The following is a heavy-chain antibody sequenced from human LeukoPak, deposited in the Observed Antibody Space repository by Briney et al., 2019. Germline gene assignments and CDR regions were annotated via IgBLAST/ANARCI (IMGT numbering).Heavy chain of an antibody. V-gene: IGHV4-39*07. CDR1: GGSISSSSYY. Sequence: SETLSLTCTVSGGSISSSSYYWGWIRQPPGKGLEWIGSIYYSGSTYYNPSLESRVTISVDTSKNQLSLKLSSVTAADTAVYYCAREGSRHYYDSSGNSRYFQHWGQGTLVTVSS. J-gene: IGHJ1*01. CDR2: IYYSGST. CDR3: AREGSRHYYDSSGNSRYFQH. D-gene: IGHD3-22*01.